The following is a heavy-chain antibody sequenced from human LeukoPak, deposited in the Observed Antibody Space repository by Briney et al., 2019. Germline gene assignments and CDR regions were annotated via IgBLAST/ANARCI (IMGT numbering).Heavy chain of an antibody. CDR2: ISASGVMT. Sequence: GGSLRLSCAASGFTFNNYAMTWVRQAPGKGLEWVSSISASGVMTYYADSVKGRFTVSRDDSKYTVYLDMSRLREEDTAVYYCAGGSGWLIDYWGQGTLVTVSS. D-gene: IGHD5-12*01. V-gene: IGHV3-23*01. CDR1: GFTFNNYA. CDR3: AGGSGWLIDY. J-gene: IGHJ4*02.